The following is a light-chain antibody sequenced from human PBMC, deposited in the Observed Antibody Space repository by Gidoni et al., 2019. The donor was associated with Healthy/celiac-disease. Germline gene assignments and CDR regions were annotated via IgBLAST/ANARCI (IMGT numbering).Light chain of an antibody. CDR3: QQYNNWPPRT. CDR2: GAS. J-gene: IGKJ1*01. CDR1: QSVSSN. V-gene: IGKV3-15*01. Sequence: ELAMTPFPATLSVSPGERATLTCRASQSVSSNLAWYQQKPGQAPRLLIYGASTRATSIPARFSGSGSGTEFTLTISSLQSEDFAVYYCQQYNNWPPRTFXQXTKVEIK.